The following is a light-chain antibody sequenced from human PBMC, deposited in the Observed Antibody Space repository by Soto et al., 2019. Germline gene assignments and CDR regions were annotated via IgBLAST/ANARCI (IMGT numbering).Light chain of an antibody. V-gene: IGKV3-20*01. CDR2: GAS. Sequence: EIVLTQSPGTLSLSPGESATLSCRASQSVSSTYLAWHQQKPGQAPRLLIYGASNRATGIPDRFSGSGSGTGFTLTISRLEPEDFAVYYCQQYGRSSWTLGQGTKVEIK. CDR3: QQYGRSSWT. CDR1: QSVSSTY. J-gene: IGKJ1*01.